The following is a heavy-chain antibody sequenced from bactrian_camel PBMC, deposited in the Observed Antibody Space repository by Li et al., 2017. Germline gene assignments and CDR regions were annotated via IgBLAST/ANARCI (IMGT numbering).Heavy chain of an antibody. Sequence: HVQLVESGGGSVQAGGSLRLSCAASTGTFRSACMGWIRQVSGKEREGVAAIMLLGATTYYDDSVKGRFTISQDNAKNMVYLQVNSLKAEDTAMYYCAAGWSFGVGTLLRRHCNYWGQGTQVTVSS. CDR3: AAGWSFGVGTLLRRHCNY. D-gene: IGHD3*01. J-gene: IGHJ4*01. CDR1: TGTFRSAC. V-gene: IGHV3S1*01. CDR2: IMLLGATT.